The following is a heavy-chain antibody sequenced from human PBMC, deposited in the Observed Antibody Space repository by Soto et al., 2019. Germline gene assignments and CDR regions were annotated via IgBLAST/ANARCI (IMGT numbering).Heavy chain of an antibody. CDR3: AKATPRTMVATSNYYYYGMDV. J-gene: IGHJ6*02. V-gene: IGHV6-1*01. CDR2: TYYRSKWYN. Sequence: QSQTLSLTCAISGDSVSSNSAAWNWIRQSPSRGLEWLGRTYYRSKWYNDYAVSVKSRITINPDTSKNQFSLQLNSVTPEDTAVYYCAKATPRTMVATSNYYYYGMDVWGQGTTVTVSS. CDR1: GDSVSSNSAA. D-gene: IGHD5-12*01.